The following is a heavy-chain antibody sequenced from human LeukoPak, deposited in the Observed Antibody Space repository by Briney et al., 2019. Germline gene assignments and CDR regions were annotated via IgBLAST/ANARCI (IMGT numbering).Heavy chain of an antibody. V-gene: IGHV1-8*01. CDR2: MNPNSGNT. Sequence: ASVKVSCKASGYTFTSYDINWVRQATGQGLEWMGWMNPNSGNTGYAQKFQGRVTMTRNTSISTAYMELSSLRSEDTAVYYCARGNNGWFGELTSLYYYYMDVWGKGTTVTISS. CDR3: ARGNNGWFGELTSLYYYYMDV. CDR1: GYTFTSYD. J-gene: IGHJ6*03. D-gene: IGHD3-10*01.